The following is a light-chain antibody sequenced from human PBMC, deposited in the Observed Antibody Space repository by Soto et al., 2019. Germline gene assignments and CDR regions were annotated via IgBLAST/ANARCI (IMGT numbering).Light chain of an antibody. J-gene: IGKJ2*01. V-gene: IGKV1-39*01. Sequence: DIQMTQSPSSLSASVGDRVTISCRSSENIRNYLIWYRQKPGKAPELLMYVGSTLESGVPSRSSGSGLGTDFTLTIKSLQPEDFGVYYCQQSYIVPYTFGRGTSLDI. CDR3: QQSYIVPYT. CDR1: ENIRNY. CDR2: VGS.